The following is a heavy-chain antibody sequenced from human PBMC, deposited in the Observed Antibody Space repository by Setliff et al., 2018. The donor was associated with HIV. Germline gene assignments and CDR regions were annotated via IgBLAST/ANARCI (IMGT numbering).Heavy chain of an antibody. Sequence: GGSLRLSCVASGFTFSNYDMIWVRQAPGKGLEWISYISSSGSPIYHADSVERRFTTSRDNAKNSLYLLMDSLGVEDTAVYYCATGSYSSVWYGFDYWGQGTLVTVSS. D-gene: IGHD6-19*01. CDR1: GFTFSNYD. V-gene: IGHV3-48*03. J-gene: IGHJ4*02. CDR3: ATGSYSSVWYGFDY. CDR2: ISSSGSPI.